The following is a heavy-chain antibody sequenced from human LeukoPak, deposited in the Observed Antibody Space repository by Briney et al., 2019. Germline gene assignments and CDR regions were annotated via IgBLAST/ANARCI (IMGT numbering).Heavy chain of an antibody. V-gene: IGHV3-20*04. CDR1: GFTFDDYG. J-gene: IGHJ4*02. Sequence: GGSLRLSCAASGFTFDDYGMSWVRLAPGKGLEWVSGINWNGGSTGYADSVKGRFTISRDNAKNSLYLQMNSLRAEDTALYYCASYYYDSSGSSFDYWGQGTLVTVSS. D-gene: IGHD3-22*01. CDR2: INWNGGST. CDR3: ASYYYDSSGSSFDY.